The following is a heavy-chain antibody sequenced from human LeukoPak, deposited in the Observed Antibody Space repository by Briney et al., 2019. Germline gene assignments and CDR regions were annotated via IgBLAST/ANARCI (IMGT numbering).Heavy chain of an antibody. D-gene: IGHD6-6*01. CDR2: ISSSSSYI. Sequence: PGGSLRLSCAASGFTFSSYSMNWVRQAPGKGLEWVSSISSSSSYIYYADSVKGRFTISRDNSKSTLFLQMNSLRAEDTAVYYCAKDWAARAFDSWGQGTLVTVSS. CDR3: AKDWAARAFDS. J-gene: IGHJ4*02. V-gene: IGHV3-21*04. CDR1: GFTFSSYS.